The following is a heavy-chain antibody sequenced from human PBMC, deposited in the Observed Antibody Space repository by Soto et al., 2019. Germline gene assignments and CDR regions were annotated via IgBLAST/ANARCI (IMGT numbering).Heavy chain of an antibody. CDR2: IIPIFGTA. V-gene: IGHV1-69*01. J-gene: IGHJ6*02. CDR1: GGTFSSYA. Sequence: QVQLVQSGAEVKKPGSSVKVSCKASGGTFSSYAISWVRQAPGQGLEWMGGIIPIFGTANYAQKFQGRVTITADESTSTAYMVLSSLISEDTAVYYCARGRRYYDFWSGYYPDYYYYYGMDVWGQGTTVTVSS. CDR3: ARGRRYYDFWSGYYPDYYYYYGMDV. D-gene: IGHD3-3*01.